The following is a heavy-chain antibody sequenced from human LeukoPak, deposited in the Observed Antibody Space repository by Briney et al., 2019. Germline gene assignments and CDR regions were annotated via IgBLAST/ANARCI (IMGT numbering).Heavy chain of an antibody. Sequence: PSETLSLTCTVSGGSISSSSYYWGWIRQPPGKGLEWIGSIYYSGSTYYNPSLKSRVTISVDTSKNQFSLKLSSVTAADTAVYYCARVFGYSYGYTRFDYWGQGTLVTVSS. CDR2: IYYSGST. CDR1: GGSISSSSYY. J-gene: IGHJ4*02. V-gene: IGHV4-39*01. CDR3: ARVFGYSYGYTRFDY. D-gene: IGHD5-18*01.